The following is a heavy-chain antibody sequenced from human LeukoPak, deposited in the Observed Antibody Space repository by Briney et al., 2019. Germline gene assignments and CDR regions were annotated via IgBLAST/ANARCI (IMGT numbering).Heavy chain of an antibody. D-gene: IGHD5-18*01. J-gene: IGHJ4*02. Sequence: GGSLRLSCAASGFTFSSYAMNWVRQAPGKGLEYVSAISSNGGSTYYANSVKGRFTISRDNSKNSLYLQTNTLRAEDTAVYFCSTATYSSGYHYFESWGQGTLVTVSS. CDR2: ISSNGGST. CDR3: STATYSSGYHYFES. CDR1: GFTFSSYA. V-gene: IGHV3-64*01.